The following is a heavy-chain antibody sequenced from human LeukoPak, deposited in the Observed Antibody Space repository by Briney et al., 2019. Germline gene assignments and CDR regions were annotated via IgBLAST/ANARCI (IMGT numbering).Heavy chain of an antibody. J-gene: IGHJ4*02. CDR1: GFNFNSYR. V-gene: IGHV3-7*04. Sequence: PGGSLRLSCAAFGFNFNSYRMTWVRQAPGKGLEWVANIKQDGSEKYYVDSVKGRFTISRDNAKNSLYLQMNSLRAEDTAVYYCVRGLYYGSGSYGGRIFDYWGQGTLVTVSS. CDR3: VRGLYYGSGSYGGRIFDY. D-gene: IGHD3-10*01. CDR2: IKQDGSEK.